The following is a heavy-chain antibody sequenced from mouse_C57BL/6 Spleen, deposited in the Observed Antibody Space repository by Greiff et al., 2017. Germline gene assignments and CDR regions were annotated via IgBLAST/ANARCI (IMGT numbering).Heavy chain of an antibody. V-gene: IGHV1-81*01. D-gene: IGHD2-4*01. CDR1: GYTFTSYG. CDR3: ARRYDYDGGFAY. CDR2: IYPRSGNT. J-gene: IGHJ3*01. Sequence: QVQLQQSGAELARPGASVKLSCKASGYTFTSYGISWVKQRTGQGLEWIGEIYPRSGNTYYNEKFKGKATLTADKSSSTAYIELRSLTSEDSAVYFCARRYDYDGGFAYWGQGTLVTVSA.